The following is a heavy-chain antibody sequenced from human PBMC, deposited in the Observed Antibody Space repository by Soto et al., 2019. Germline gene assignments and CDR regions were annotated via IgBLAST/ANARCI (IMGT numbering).Heavy chain of an antibody. CDR1: GGTFSSYA. Sequence: QVQLVQSGAEVKKPGSSVKVSCKASGGTFSSYAISWVRQAHGQGLEWMGGIIPIFGTANYAQKFQGRVTITADESTSTAYRELSSLGSEETAVYYCARVDRGYSYGLGEYWGQGTLVTVSS. CDR2: IIPIFGTA. D-gene: IGHD5-18*01. J-gene: IGHJ4*02. V-gene: IGHV1-69*01. CDR3: ARVDRGYSYGLGEY.